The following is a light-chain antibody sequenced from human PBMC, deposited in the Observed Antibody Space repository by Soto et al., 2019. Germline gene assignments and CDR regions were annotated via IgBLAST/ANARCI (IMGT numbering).Light chain of an antibody. V-gene: IGKV3-20*01. CDR2: GAS. Sequence: EIVLTQSPGTLSLSPGERATLSCRASQSLSSRYLAWYQQKAGRAPRLLIYGASTTATGIPDRFSGIGSGTDFTRIISRLEPEDFVVYFCQQYGSSPNTFGQGTRLEIK. CDR1: QSLSSRY. J-gene: IGKJ5*01. CDR3: QQYGSSPNT.